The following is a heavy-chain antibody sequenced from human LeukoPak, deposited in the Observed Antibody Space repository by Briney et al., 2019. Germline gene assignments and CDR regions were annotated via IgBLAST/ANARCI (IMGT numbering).Heavy chain of an antibody. J-gene: IGHJ4*02. CDR3: ARQYTWNYVGY. CDR2: IYYSGST. CDR1: SGSISTSNYY. Sequence: SETLSLTCTVSSGSISTSNYYWGWVRQPPGKGLEWIGYIYYSGSTNYNPSLKSRVTISVDTSKNQFSLKLSSVTAADTAVYYCARQYTWNYVGYWGQGTLVTVSS. V-gene: IGHV4-61*05. D-gene: IGHD1-20*01.